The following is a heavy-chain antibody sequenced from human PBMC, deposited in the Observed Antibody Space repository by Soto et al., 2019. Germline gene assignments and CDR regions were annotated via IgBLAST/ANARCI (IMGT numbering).Heavy chain of an antibody. J-gene: IGHJ3*02. Sequence: PGGSLRLSCAASGFTFSSYGMHWVRQAPGKGLEWVAVISYDGSNKYYADSVKGRFTISRDNSKNTLYLQMNSLRAEDTAVYYCAKSPSYSSSWYDAFDIWGQGTMVTVSS. CDR1: GFTFSSYG. D-gene: IGHD6-13*01. CDR3: AKSPSYSSSWYDAFDI. V-gene: IGHV3-30*18. CDR2: ISYDGSNK.